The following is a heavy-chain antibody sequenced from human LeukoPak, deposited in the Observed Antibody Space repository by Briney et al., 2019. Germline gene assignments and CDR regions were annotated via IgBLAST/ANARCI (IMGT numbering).Heavy chain of an antibody. CDR1: GYTFTSYD. CDR2: MNPNSGNT. D-gene: IGHD3-3*01. Sequence: ASVKVSCKASGYTFTSYDINWVRQATGQGLEWMGWMNPNSGNTGYAQKFQGRVTMTRNTSISTAYMELSSLRSEDTAVYYCVRGYDFWSGYPPFYYYHGMDVWGQGTTVTVSS. J-gene: IGHJ6*02. CDR3: VRGYDFWSGYPPFYYYHGMDV. V-gene: IGHV1-8*01.